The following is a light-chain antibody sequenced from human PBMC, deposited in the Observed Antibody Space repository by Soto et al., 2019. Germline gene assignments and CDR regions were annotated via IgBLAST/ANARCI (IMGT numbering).Light chain of an antibody. CDR2: LNSDGSH. V-gene: IGLV4-69*01. CDR1: SGHSSYA. Sequence: QPVLTQSPSASASLGASVKLTCTLSSGHSSYAIAWHQQQPEKGPRYLMKLNSDGSHSKGDGIPDRFSGSSSGAERYLTISILQSEDEADSYCQTWGTGLHVFGTGTKLTVL. CDR3: QTWGTGLHV. J-gene: IGLJ1*01.